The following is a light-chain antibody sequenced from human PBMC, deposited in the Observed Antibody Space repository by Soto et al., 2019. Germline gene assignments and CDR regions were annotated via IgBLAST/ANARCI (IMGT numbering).Light chain of an antibody. Sequence: DIQMTQSPSSLSASIGDRLSIPCRASQSISSYLNWYQQKPGKAPKLLIYAASSLQSGVPSRFSGSGSGTDFTLTISSLQPEDFATYYCQQSYSTLRTFGQGTKVDNK. J-gene: IGKJ1*01. CDR2: AAS. CDR3: QQSYSTLRT. CDR1: QSISSY. V-gene: IGKV1-39*01.